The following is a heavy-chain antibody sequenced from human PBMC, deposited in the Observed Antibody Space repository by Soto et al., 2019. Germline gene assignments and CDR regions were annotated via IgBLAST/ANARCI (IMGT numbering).Heavy chain of an antibody. CDR2: ISYSGST. V-gene: IGHV4-30-4*01. CDR1: GGSISSGDYY. CDR3: ARVSAGTLPSFDY. J-gene: IGHJ4*02. Sequence: QVQLQESGPGLVKPSQTLSLTCTVSGGSISSGDYYWSWIRQPPGKGLEWIGYISYSGSTYYNPSLKSRVTISVDTSKNQFALKLSSVTAADTAVYYCARVSAGTLPSFDYWGQGTLVTVSS. D-gene: IGHD6-13*01.